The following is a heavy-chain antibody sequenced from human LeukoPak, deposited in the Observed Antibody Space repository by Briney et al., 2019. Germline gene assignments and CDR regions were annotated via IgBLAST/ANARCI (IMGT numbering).Heavy chain of an antibody. D-gene: IGHD3-16*01. J-gene: IGHJ6*03. Sequence: PSETLSLTCAVYGGSFGGYYWSWIRQPPGKGLEWIGEINHSGSTNYNPSLKSRVTISVDTSKNQFSLKLSSVTAADTAVYYCARVRRYYMDVWGKGTTVTVSS. V-gene: IGHV4-34*01. CDR2: INHSGST. CDR1: GGSFGGYY. CDR3: ARVRRYYMDV.